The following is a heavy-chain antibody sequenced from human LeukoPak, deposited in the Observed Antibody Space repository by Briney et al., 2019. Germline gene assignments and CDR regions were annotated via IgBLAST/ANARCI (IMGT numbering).Heavy chain of an antibody. CDR3: ARGSGIITGIDE. Sequence: GGSLRLSCAASGFTFSSHWMHWVRQAPGKGLVWVSRIKDDGSHTNYADSVKGRFTISRDNAKNTLSLQMNSLRAEDTAVYYCARGSGIITGIDEWGQGALVTVSS. D-gene: IGHD6-25*01. J-gene: IGHJ4*02. V-gene: IGHV3-74*01. CDR2: IKDDGSHT. CDR1: GFTFSSHW.